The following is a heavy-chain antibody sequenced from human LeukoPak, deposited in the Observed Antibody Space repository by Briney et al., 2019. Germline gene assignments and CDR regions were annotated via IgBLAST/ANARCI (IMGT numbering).Heavy chain of an antibody. Sequence: PGRSLRLSCAASGFTFSSYGMHWVRQAPGKGLEWVAVIWYDGSNKYYADSVKGRFTISRDNSKNTLYLQMNSLRAEDTAVYYCANSPTRGWYYFDYWGQGTLVTVSS. CDR1: GFTFSSYG. D-gene: IGHD2-15*01. CDR3: ANSPTRGWYYFDY. J-gene: IGHJ4*02. CDR2: IWYDGSNK. V-gene: IGHV3-33*06.